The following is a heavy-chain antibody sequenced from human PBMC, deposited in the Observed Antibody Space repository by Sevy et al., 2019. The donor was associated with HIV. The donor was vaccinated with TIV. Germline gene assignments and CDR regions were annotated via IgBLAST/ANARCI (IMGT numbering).Heavy chain of an antibody. V-gene: IGHV3-48*03. CDR2: ISSSGSSI. J-gene: IGHJ5*02. CDR1: GFTFSSYD. Sequence: GGSLRLSCTASGFTFSSYDMNWVRQAPGKGLEWVSKISSSGSSIYYADSVKGRFTISRDNAKNSLNLQMNGLGAEDTAFYYGTRNRGAFDNGFDPWGQGTLVTVSS. D-gene: IGHD2-8*01. CDR3: TRNRGAFDNGFDP.